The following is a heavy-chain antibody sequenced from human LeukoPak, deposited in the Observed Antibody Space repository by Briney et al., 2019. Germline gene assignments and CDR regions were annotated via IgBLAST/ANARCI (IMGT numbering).Heavy chain of an antibody. D-gene: IGHD3-3*01. CDR2: IYYSGST. Sequence: SETLSLTCTVSAGSISSSSYYWGWIRQPPGKGLEWIGSIYYSGSTNYNPSLKSRVTISVDTSKNQFSLKLSSVTAADTAVYYCARSNTTHYDFWRGYYIDAFDIWGRGTMVTVSS. J-gene: IGHJ3*02. CDR3: ARSNTTHYDFWRGYYIDAFDI. V-gene: IGHV4-39*07. CDR1: AGSISSSSYY.